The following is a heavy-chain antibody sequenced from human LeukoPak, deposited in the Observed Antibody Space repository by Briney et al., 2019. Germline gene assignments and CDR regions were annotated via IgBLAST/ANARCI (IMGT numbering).Heavy chain of an antibody. Sequence: PGGSLRLSCAVSGFTFSDFWMHWVRQAPGTPLEWVSRINNDGSDAIYADSVKGRFTVSRDNAKNTMYLQLSSLYDEDTAVYYCARDRPHNWLDPCGQGTLVTVSS. J-gene: IGHJ5*02. CDR3: ARDRPHNWLDP. CDR2: INNDGSDA. CDR1: GFTFSDFW. V-gene: IGHV3-74*01.